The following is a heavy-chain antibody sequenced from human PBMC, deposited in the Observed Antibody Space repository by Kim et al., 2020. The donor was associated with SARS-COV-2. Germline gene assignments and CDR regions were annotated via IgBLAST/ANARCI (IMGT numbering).Heavy chain of an antibody. CDR1: VDSISSGPYY. D-gene: IGHD3-10*01. V-gene: IGHV4-31*03. CDR3: AGDSILSPGSLWD. J-gene: IGHJ4*01. Sequence: SETLSLTCTVTVDSISSGPYYWTWIRQRPGKGLEWIGNVQYSGTTSYNPSLESRTSISVDMSKNHFSLNLRSVTAADTAVYYCAGDSILSPGSLWDWGQG. CDR2: VQYSGTT.